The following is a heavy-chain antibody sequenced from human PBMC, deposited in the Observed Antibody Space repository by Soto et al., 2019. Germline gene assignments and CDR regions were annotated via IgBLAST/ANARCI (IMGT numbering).Heavy chain of an antibody. CDR1: GFTFSSYS. J-gene: IGHJ4*02. V-gene: IGHV3-48*01. CDR2: ISSSSSTI. D-gene: IGHD3-22*01. CDR3: ATGAYSYDSSGVSH. Sequence: EVQLVESGGGLVQPGGSLRLSCAASGFTFSSYSMNWVRQAPGKGLEWVSYISSSSSTIYYADSVKGRFTISRDNAKNSLNVRMTSLRAEATPVYYCATGAYSYDSSGVSHWGQGPLFSFS.